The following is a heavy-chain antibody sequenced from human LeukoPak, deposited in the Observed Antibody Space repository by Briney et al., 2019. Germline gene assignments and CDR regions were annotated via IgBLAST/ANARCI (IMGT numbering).Heavy chain of an antibody. CDR2: IYPGDSDT. J-gene: IGHJ3*02. D-gene: IGHD6-19*01. V-gene: IGHV5-51*01. Sequence: GESLQISCKGSGYSFTSYWIGWVRQMPGKGLEWMGIIYPGDSDTRYSPSFQGQVTISADKSISTAYLQWSSLKASDTAMYYCARCRQQWLVEGNDAFDIWGQGTMVTVSS. CDR1: GYSFTSYW. CDR3: ARCRQQWLVEGNDAFDI.